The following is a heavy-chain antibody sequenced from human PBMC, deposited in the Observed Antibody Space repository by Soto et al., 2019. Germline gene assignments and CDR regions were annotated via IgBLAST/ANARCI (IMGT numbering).Heavy chain of an antibody. CDR1: GGSISSGGYY. J-gene: IGHJ4*02. CDR3: ARVRPGAAYFDY. Sequence: SETLSLTCTVSGGSISSGGYYWSWIRQHPGKGLEWIGYIYYSGSTYYNPSLKSRVTISVDTSKNQFSLKLSSVTAADTAVYYCARVRPGAAYFDYWGQGTLVTVSS. V-gene: IGHV4-31*03. D-gene: IGHD7-27*01. CDR2: IYYSGST.